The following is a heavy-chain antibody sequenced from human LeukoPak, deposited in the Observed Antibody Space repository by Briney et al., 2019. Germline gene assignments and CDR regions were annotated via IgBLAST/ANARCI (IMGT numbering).Heavy chain of an antibody. D-gene: IGHD3-22*01. CDR3: ARIDSSGYYRFDY. CDR2: IFYSGST. J-gene: IGHJ4*02. CDR1: GGSISSSSYY. Sequence: SETLSLTCTVSGGSISSSSYYWGWLRQPPGQGLKWIGSIFYSGSTYYNPSLKSRVTISVDTSKNQFSLKLSSVTAADTAVYYCARIDSSGYYRFDYWGQGTLVTVSS. V-gene: IGHV4-39*01.